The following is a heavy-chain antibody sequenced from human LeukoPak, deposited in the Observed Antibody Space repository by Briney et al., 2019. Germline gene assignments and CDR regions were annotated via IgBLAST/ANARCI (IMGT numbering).Heavy chain of an antibody. V-gene: IGHV1-46*01. CDR2: INPSGGST. CDR3: ARNPYCGGDCYLHYYYMDV. D-gene: IGHD2-21*02. Sequence: GASVKVSCKASGYTFTSYYMHWVRQAPGQGLEWMGIINPSGGSTSYAQKFQGRVTMTRDMSTSTVYMELSSLRSEDTAVYYCARNPYCGGDCYLHYYYMDVWGKGTTVTVSS. J-gene: IGHJ6*03. CDR1: GYTFTSYY.